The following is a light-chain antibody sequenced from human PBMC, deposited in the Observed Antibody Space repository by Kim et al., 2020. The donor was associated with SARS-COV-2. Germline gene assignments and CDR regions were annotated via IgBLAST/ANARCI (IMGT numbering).Light chain of an antibody. CDR2: KDS. CDR1: ALPKQY. Sequence: SYELTQPPSVSVSPGQTARITCSGDALPKQYAYWYQQKPGQAPVLVIYKDSERPSGIPERFSGSSSGTIVTLTISGVQAEDEADYYCQSADSSGTYVVFG. J-gene: IGLJ3*02. CDR3: QSADSSGTYVV. V-gene: IGLV3-25*03.